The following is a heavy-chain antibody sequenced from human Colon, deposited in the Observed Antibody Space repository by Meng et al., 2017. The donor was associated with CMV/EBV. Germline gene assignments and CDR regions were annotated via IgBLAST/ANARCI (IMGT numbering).Heavy chain of an antibody. J-gene: IGHJ2*01. Sequence: GESLKISCAASGFTFSDYSLNWVRQAPGKGLEWVSSISSRNTYISYADSVKGRFTISRDNAKNSLYLEMDSLRAEDTAVYYCAVQVGPTERYFDIWGRGTLVTVSS. CDR2: ISSRNTYI. CDR3: AVQVGPTERYFDI. CDR1: GFTFSDYS. V-gene: IGHV3-21*01. D-gene: IGHD1-26*01.